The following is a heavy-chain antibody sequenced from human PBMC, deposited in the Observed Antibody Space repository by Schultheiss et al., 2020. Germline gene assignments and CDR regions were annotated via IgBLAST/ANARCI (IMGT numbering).Heavy chain of an antibody. CDR3: ASWRDFHYYYGMDV. J-gene: IGHJ6*02. D-gene: IGHD2/OR15-2a*01. CDR1: GGTFSSYA. CDR2: IIPIFGTA. Sequence: KISCKASGGTFSSYAISWVRQAPGQGLEWMGGIIPIFGTANYAQKFQGRVTITADESTSTAYMELSSLRSEDTAVYYCASWRDFHYYYGMDVWGQGTTVTVSS. V-gene: IGHV1-69*01.